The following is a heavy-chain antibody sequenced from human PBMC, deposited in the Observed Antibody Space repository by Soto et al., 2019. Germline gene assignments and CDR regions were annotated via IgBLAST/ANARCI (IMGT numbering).Heavy chain of an antibody. CDR2: IYYSGST. CDR1: GGSISSGGYY. Sequence: QVQLQESGPGLVKPSQTLSLTCTVSGGSISSGGYYWSWIRQHPGKGLEWIGYIYYSGSTYYNPSLKSRVTISVDTSKNQFSLKLSSVTAADTAVYYCAREYTALNKHYYFDYCGQGTLVTVSS. J-gene: IGHJ4*02. D-gene: IGHD3-3*02. V-gene: IGHV4-31*03. CDR3: AREYTALNKHYYFDY.